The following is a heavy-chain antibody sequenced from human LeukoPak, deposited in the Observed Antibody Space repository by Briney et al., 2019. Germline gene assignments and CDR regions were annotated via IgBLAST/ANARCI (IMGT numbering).Heavy chain of an antibody. V-gene: IGHV4-59*01. CDR1: GGSISSYY. J-gene: IGHJ4*02. Sequence: SETLSLTCTVSGGSISSYYWSWIRQPPGKGLEWIGYIYYSGSTNYNPSLKSRVTISVDTSKNQFSLKLSSVTAADTAVYYCARGYSSSWYFDYWGQGTLVTVSS. D-gene: IGHD6-13*01. CDR3: ARGYSSSWYFDY. CDR2: IYYSGST.